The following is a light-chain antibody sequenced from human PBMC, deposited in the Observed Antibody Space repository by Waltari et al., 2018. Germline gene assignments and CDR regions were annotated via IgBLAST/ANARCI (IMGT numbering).Light chain of an antibody. CDR1: SGHSNNV. Sequence: QLVLTQSPSASASLGASIKLTCTLSSGHSNNVIAWLQQQPEKGPRYLMKVNSDGSHTRGNGIPDRFSRPSSGAERYLTLSSLQSEDEADYYCQTGGHGTWVFGGGTKLTVL. J-gene: IGLJ3*02. CDR2: VNSDGSH. V-gene: IGLV4-69*01. CDR3: QTGGHGTWV.